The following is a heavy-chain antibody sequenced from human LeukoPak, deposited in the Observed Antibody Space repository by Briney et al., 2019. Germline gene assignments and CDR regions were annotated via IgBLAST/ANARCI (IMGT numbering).Heavy chain of an antibody. CDR1: GYTFTGHY. J-gene: IGHJ5*02. CDR3: ARDFLSDSSDYYYVWFDP. Sequence: GASVKVSCKASGYTFTGHYMHWVRQAPGQGLEWMGWISPDSGGTNYAQKFQGRVTMTRDTSISTAYMELSRLRSDDTAIYYCARDFLSDSSDYYYVWFDPWGQGTLVTVSS. CDR2: ISPDSGGT. V-gene: IGHV1-2*02. D-gene: IGHD3-22*01.